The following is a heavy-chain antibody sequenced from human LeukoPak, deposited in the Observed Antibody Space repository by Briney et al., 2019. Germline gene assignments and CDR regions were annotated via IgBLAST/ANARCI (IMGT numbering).Heavy chain of an antibody. J-gene: IGHJ5*02. Sequence: ASVKVSCKASGYTFTGYYMHWVRQAPGQGLEWMGWINPNSGGTNYAQKFQGRVTMTRDTSISTAYMELSRLRSDDTAVYYCARPSIAAETWFDLWGQGTLVTVSS. CDR3: ARPSIAAETWFDL. V-gene: IGHV1-2*02. CDR1: GYTFTGYY. CDR2: INPNSGGT. D-gene: IGHD6-13*01.